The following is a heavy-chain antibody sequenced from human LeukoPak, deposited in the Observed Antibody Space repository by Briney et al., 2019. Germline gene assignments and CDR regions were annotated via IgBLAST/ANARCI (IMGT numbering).Heavy chain of an antibody. CDR1: GFTFSSYW. V-gene: IGHV3-74*01. CDR3: ARLPHYYDSSGYYYYYYMDV. J-gene: IGHJ6*03. D-gene: IGHD3-22*01. Sequence: GGSLRLSCAASGFTFSSYWMHWVRQAPGKGLVWVSRINSDGSSTSYADSVKGRFTISRDNAKNTLYLQMNSLRAEDTAVYYCARLPHYYDSSGYYYYYYMDVWGKGTTVTVSS. CDR2: INSDGSST.